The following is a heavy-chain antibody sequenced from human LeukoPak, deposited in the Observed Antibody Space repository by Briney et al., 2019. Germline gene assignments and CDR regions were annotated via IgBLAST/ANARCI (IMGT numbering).Heavy chain of an antibody. D-gene: IGHD3-9*01. V-gene: IGHV1-69*05. CDR2: IIPVFGTA. CDR3: AREDYDILTGYYKGFDY. J-gene: IGHJ4*02. CDR1: GGTFSSYA. Sequence: ASVKVSCKSSGGTFSSYAISWVRQAPGQRLEWMGRIIPVFGTANYAHKFQGRVTITTDESTSTASMELSSVRSEDTAVYYCAREDYDILTGYYKGFDYWGQGTLVTVSS.